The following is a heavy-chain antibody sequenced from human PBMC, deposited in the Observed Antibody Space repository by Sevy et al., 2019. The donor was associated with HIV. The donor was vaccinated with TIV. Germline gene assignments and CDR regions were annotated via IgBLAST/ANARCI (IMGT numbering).Heavy chain of an antibody. CDR2: INNDGSGP. V-gene: IGHV3-74*01. J-gene: IGHJ4*02. Sequence: GGSLRLSCAASGFTFSGYWMHWVRQAPGNGLVWISRINNDGSGPSYADSVKGRFTISRDNAKNTVYLQMNSLRAEDTAVYYCTRDASHWNRVDYWGQGTLVTDSS. CDR3: TRDASHWNRVDY. CDR1: GFTFSGYW. D-gene: IGHD1-1*01.